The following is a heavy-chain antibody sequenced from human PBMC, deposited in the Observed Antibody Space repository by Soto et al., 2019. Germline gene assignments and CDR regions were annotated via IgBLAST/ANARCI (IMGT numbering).Heavy chain of an antibody. CDR1: GGTFSSYA. D-gene: IGHD4-17*01. J-gene: IGHJ4*01. CDR3: ARNYGDYSEGPYYFDY. V-gene: IGHV1-69*01. Sequence: QVQLVQSGAEVKKPGSSVKVSCKASGGTFSSYAISWVRQAPGQGLEWMGGIIPIFGTANYAQKFQGRVTIPADESTSTAYMELSSLRSEDTAVYYCARNYGDYSEGPYYFDYWGQEPWSPSPQ. CDR2: IIPIFGTA.